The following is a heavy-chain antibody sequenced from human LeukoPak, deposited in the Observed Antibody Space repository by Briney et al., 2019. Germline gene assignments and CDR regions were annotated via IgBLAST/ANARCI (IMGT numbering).Heavy chain of an antibody. V-gene: IGHV3-33*01. J-gene: IGHJ4*02. CDR3: ARDLVAAGTFDY. CDR2: IWYDGSNK. CDR1: GFTFSNFG. Sequence: GGSLRLSCAASGFTFSNFGMHWVRQAPGKGLEWVAVIWYDGSNKYYADSVKGRFTISRDNSKNTLYLQMNSLRAEDTVVYYCARDLVAAGTFDYWGQGTLVTVSS. D-gene: IGHD6-13*01.